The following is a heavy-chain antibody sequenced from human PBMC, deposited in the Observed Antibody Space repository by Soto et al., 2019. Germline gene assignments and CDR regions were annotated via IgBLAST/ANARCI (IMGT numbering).Heavy chain of an antibody. CDR1: GGSISSGDYY. J-gene: IGHJ4*02. CDR2: IYYSGST. CDR3: ARSVTYDSSGYYFYYFDY. V-gene: IGHV4-30-4*01. D-gene: IGHD3-22*01. Sequence: TLFLTCTVSGGSISSGDYYWSWIRQHPGKGLEWIGYIYYSGSTYYNPSLKSRVTISVDTSKNQFSLKLSSVTAADTAVYYCARSVTYDSSGYYFYYFDYWGQGTLVTVSS.